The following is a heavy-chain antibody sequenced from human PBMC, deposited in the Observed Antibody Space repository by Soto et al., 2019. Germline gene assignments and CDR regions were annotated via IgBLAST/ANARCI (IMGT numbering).Heavy chain of an antibody. J-gene: IGHJ6*02. CDR1: GYTFTSYY. D-gene: IGHD3-22*01. CDR2: INPSGGST. V-gene: IGHV1-46*01. Sequence: GASVKVSCKASGYTFTSYYMHWVRQAPGQGLEWMGIINPSGGSTSYAQKFQGRVTMTRDTSTSTVYMELSSLRSEDTAVYYCARENNYYDSSGYYGSYYYGMDVWGQGATVTVSS. CDR3: ARENNYYDSSGYYGSYYYGMDV.